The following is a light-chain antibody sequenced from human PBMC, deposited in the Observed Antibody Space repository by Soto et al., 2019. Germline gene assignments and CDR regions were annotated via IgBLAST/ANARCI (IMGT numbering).Light chain of an antibody. V-gene: IGKV3-15*01. Sequence: EIVMTQSPATLSVSPGERAALSCRASQSVSSNLAWYQHKPGQAPRLLIYGASTRATGVPARFSGSGSGTEFTLIISSLQSEDFAVYYCQQYNNYITFGQGTRLEIK. CDR2: GAS. J-gene: IGKJ5*01. CDR3: QQYNNYIT. CDR1: QSVSSN.